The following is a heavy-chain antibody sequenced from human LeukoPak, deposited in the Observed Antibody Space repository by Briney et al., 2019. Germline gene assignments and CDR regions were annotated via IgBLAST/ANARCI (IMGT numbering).Heavy chain of an antibody. CDR3: ASFTWELPPDV. CDR2: ISAYNGNT. V-gene: IGHV1-18*01. J-gene: IGHJ6*02. D-gene: IGHD1-26*01. CDR1: GGTFSSYA. Sequence: ASVKVSCKASGGTFSSYAISWVRQAPGQGLEWMGWISAYNGNTNYAQKLQGRVTMTTDTSTSTAYMELRSLRSDDTAVYYCASFTWELPPDVWGQGTTVTVSS.